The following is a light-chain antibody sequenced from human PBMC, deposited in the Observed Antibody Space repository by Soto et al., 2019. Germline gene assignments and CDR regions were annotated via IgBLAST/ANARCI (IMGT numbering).Light chain of an antibody. CDR1: SSNIGNNY. CDR3: QSYDRSLSGSV. CDR2: GNS. J-gene: IGLJ3*02. Sequence: QSVLTQPPSVSAAPGQKVTISCSGSSSNIGNNYVSWYQQLPGTAPKLLIFGNSHRPSGVPDRFFGSKSGTSASLAITGLQAEDEADYYCQSYDRSLSGSVFGGGTKLTVL. V-gene: IGLV1-40*01.